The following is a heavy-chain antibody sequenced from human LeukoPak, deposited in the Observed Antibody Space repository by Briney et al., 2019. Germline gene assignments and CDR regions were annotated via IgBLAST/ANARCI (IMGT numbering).Heavy chain of an antibody. D-gene: IGHD6-13*01. CDR2: IYYSGST. CDR3: ARATISSSWYHFDY. Sequence: PSETLSLTCTVSGGSISSSSYYWSWIRQPPGKGLEWIGYIYYSGSTNYNPSLKSRVTISVDTSKNQFSLKLSSVTAADTAVYYCARATISSSWYHFDYWGQGTLVTVSS. J-gene: IGHJ4*02. V-gene: IGHV4-61*01. CDR1: GGSISSSSYY.